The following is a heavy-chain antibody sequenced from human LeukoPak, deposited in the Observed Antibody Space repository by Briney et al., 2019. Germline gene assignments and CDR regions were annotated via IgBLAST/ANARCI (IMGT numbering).Heavy chain of an antibody. D-gene: IGHD2/OR15-2a*01. V-gene: IGHV1-8*01. J-gene: IGHJ4*02. CDR1: GYTFTSYD. CDR3: ARGGISTTQVGDYGKILYY. CDR2: MNPNSGST. Sequence: ASVKVSCKASGYTFTSYDINWVRQATGQGPEWMGWMNPNSGSTGYAQKFQGRVTMTRNTSINTAYMELNSLRSEDTAVYYCARGGISTTQVGDYGKILYYWGQGALVTVSS.